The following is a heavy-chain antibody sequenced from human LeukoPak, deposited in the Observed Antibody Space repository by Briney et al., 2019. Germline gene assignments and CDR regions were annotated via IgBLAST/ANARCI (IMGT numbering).Heavy chain of an antibody. J-gene: IGHJ3*02. V-gene: IGHV3-23*01. CDR2: IGGGGSNT. CDR1: GFTFSSHA. Sequence: AGGSLRLSCAASGFTFSSHAMSWVRQAPGKGLEWVSAIGGGGSNTYYADSVKGRFTISRDNSKNTLYLQMNSLRAEDTAAYYCAREFTAFDIWGQGTMVTVSS. CDR3: AREFTAFDI.